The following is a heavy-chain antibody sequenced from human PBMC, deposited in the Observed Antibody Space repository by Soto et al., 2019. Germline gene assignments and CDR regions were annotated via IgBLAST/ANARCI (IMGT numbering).Heavy chain of an antibody. Sequence: QVQLVQSGTEVKKPGSSVKVSCKASGGTFSRYAINWVRQAPGQGLEWMGGIIPIFGTPNYAQKFQGRVTITADGSTKTAYMELRRLRSEDTAVYYCAQTLGLAVSGPGRFDLWGRGTLVTVTS. J-gene: IGHJ2*01. V-gene: IGHV1-69*12. CDR2: IIPIFGTP. CDR1: GGTFSRYA. CDR3: AQTLGLAVSGPGRFDL. D-gene: IGHD6-19*01.